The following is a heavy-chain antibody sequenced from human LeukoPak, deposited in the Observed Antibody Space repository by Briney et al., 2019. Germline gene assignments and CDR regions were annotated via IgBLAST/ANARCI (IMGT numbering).Heavy chain of an antibody. CDR2: INHGGST. J-gene: IGHJ4*02. D-gene: IGHD5-12*01. V-gene: IGHV4-34*01. Sequence: PSETLSLTCAVYGGSFSGYYWSWIRQPPGKGLEWIGEINHGGSTNYNPSLKSRVTISVDTSKNQFSLKLSSVTAADTAVYYCARGPAHSGYDKIFDYWGQGTLVTVSS. CDR1: GGSFSGYY. CDR3: ARGPAHSGYDKIFDY.